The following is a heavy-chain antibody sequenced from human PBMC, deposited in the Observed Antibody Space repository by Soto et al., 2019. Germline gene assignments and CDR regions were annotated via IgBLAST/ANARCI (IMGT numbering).Heavy chain of an antibody. Sequence: QVQPVQSGSEVKKPGSSVRVSCKTGSFYAVSWVRQAPGQGLEWMGGLIPVFDTPCYAQKFQGRVTITADESKSTAYMELSSLRSEDTALYYCASTPVTGRYSYYGMDAWDQGIAVTVSS. CDR3: ASTPVTGRYSYYGMDA. CDR1: SFYA. J-gene: IGHJ6*02. V-gene: IGHV1-69*01. CDR2: LIPVFDTP. D-gene: IGHD4-4*01.